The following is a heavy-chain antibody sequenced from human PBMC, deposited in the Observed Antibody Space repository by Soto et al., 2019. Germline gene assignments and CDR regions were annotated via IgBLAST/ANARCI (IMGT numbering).Heavy chain of an antibody. CDR2: ISYNSVSI. V-gene: IGHV3-9*01. D-gene: IGHD4-17*01. CDR3: AKDMGPYGDFAGIDY. J-gene: IGHJ4*02. Sequence: GGSLRLSCAGSGFTFDDYAMHWVRQAPGKGLEWVAGISYNSVSIGYAGSVKGRFTISRDIAKHSLYLEMSSLRAEDTALYYCAKDMGPYGDFAGIDYWGQGTLVTVSS. CDR1: GFTFDDYA.